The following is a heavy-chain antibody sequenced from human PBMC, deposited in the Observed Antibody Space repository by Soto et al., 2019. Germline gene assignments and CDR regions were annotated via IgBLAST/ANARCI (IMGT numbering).Heavy chain of an antibody. V-gene: IGHV3-23*01. CDR2: ISGNTGHA. Sequence: EVQMLESGGGLVQPGGSLRLSCAASGFPFSNYAMTWVRQAPGKGLEWVSGISGNTGHAYYADSVKDRFTISRDNSKNTVYLQMDSLRAEDTAVYYCAKVPSQYIWGSYLRYYDYWGQGTLVTVSS. D-gene: IGHD3-16*02. J-gene: IGHJ4*02. CDR3: AKVPSQYIWGSYLRYYDY. CDR1: GFPFSNYA.